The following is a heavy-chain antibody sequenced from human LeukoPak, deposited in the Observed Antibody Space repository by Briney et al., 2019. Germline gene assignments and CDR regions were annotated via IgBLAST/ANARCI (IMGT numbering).Heavy chain of an antibody. V-gene: IGHV1-46*01. CDR3: ARGDPQTRDAFDI. CDR2: INPSGGST. Sequence: GASVKVSCKASGNTLTSYYIHWVRQAPGQGLEWMGIINPSGGSTSYAQKFQGRVTMTRDTSTSTVYMELSSLRSEDTAVYYCARGDPQTRDAFDIWGQGTMVTVSS. J-gene: IGHJ3*02. CDR1: GNTLTSYY.